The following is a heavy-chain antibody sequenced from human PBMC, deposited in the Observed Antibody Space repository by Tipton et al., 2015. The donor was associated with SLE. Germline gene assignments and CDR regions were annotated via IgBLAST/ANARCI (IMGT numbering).Heavy chain of an antibody. Sequence: TLSLTCTVSGGSISSSSYYWGWIRQPPGKGLEWIGSIYYSGSTYYNPSLKSRVTISVDTSKNQFSLKLSSVTAADTAVYYCVRQDPVVAAHAFDIWGQGTMVTVSS. D-gene: IGHD2-15*01. CDR1: GGSISSSSYY. CDR3: VRQDPVVAAHAFDI. V-gene: IGHV4-39*07. CDR2: IYYSGST. J-gene: IGHJ3*02.